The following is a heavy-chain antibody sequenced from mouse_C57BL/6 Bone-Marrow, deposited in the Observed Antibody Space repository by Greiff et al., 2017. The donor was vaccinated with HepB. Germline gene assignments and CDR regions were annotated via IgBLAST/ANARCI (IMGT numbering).Heavy chain of an antibody. D-gene: IGHD2-1*01. Sequence: EVQLQESVAELVRPGASVKLSCTASGFNIKNTYMHWVKQRPEQGLEWIGRIDPANGNTKYAPKFQGKATITADTSSNPAYLQLSSLTSEDTAIYYCSCYGIYYGNYLAYWGQGTLVTVAA. CDR3: SCYGIYYGNYLAY. CDR2: IDPANGNT. J-gene: IGHJ3*01. V-gene: IGHV14-3*01. CDR1: GFNIKNTY.